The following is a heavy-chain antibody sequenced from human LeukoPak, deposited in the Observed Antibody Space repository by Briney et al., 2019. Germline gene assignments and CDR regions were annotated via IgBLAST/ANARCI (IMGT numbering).Heavy chain of an antibody. Sequence: GGSLRLSCAASGFTFSSYGMHWVRQAPGKGLEWVAFIRYDGSNKYYADSVKGRFTISRDNSKNTLYLQMNSLRAEDTAVYYCAKLKVAGTVDFDYWGQGTLVTVSS. CDR2: IRYDGSNK. J-gene: IGHJ4*02. CDR3: AKLKVAGTVDFDY. CDR1: GFTFSSYG. V-gene: IGHV3-30*02. D-gene: IGHD6-19*01.